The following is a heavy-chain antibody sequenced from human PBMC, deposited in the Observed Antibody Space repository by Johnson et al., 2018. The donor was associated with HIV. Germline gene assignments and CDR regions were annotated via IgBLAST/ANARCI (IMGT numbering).Heavy chain of an antibody. CDR3: AKDPTTYYYDSSGYRTGGDAFDI. J-gene: IGHJ3*02. D-gene: IGHD3-22*01. CDR2: ISGSGGST. Sequence: MLLVESGGGLVQPGGSLRLSCAASGFTFSSYAMSWVRQAPGKGLEWVSGISGSGGSTYYADSVKGRFPISRDNSKNTLYLQMNSLRAEDTAVYYCAKDPTTYYYDSSGYRTGGDAFDIWGQGTMVTVSS. V-gene: IGHV3-23*04. CDR1: GFTFSSYA.